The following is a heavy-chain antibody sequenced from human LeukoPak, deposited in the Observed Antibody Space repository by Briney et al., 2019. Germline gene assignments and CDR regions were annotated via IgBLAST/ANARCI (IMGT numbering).Heavy chain of an antibody. CDR1: GGSFSGYY. CDR2: ISQSGST. CDR3: ARATDDEFYLYYGMDV. J-gene: IGHJ6*02. V-gene: IGHV4-34*01. Sequence: ETLSLTCAVYGGSFSGYYWSWIRQPPGRGLEWIGEISQSGSTNYNPSLKSRITMSVDTSKNQFSLQLRSMTAADTAVYFCARATDDEFYLYYGMDVWGQGTTVTVSS. D-gene: IGHD3-10*01.